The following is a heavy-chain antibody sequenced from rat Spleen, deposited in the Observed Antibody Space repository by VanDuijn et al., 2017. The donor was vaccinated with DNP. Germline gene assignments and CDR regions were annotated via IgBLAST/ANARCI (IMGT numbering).Heavy chain of an antibody. CDR1: GFTFSDYY. V-gene: IGHV5-22*01. CDR3: ARRDNFDY. CDR2: ISYEGSST. Sequence: EVQLVESGGGLVQPGRSLKLSCAASGFTFSDYYMAWVRQAPKKGLEWVASISYEGSSTYYGDSVKGRFTISRDNAKSTLYLQMNSLRSEDTATYYCARRDNFDYWGQGVMVTVSS. J-gene: IGHJ2*01.